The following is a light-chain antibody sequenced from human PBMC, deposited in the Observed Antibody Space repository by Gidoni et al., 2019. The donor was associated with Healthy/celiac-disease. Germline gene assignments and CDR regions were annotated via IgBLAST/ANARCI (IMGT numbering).Light chain of an antibody. Sequence: DIVMTQYPPFLPVTPGEPASISCRASQSLLHSNGYNSLDWYLQKPGQSPQLLIYLCSNRASGVPDRFSGSGSGTDFTLKISRVEAEDVGVYYCMQALQTSYTFGQGTKLEIK. V-gene: IGKV2-28*01. CDR2: LCS. CDR3: MQALQTSYT. CDR1: QSLLHSNGYNS. J-gene: IGKJ2*01.